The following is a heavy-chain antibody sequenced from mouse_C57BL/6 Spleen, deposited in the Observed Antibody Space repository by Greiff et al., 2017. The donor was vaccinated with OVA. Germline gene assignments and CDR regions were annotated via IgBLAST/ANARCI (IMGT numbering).Heavy chain of an antibody. CDR3: ARVPYGSSYDYFDY. CDR2: ISDGGSYT. J-gene: IGHJ2*01. D-gene: IGHD1-1*01. V-gene: IGHV5-4*01. CDR1: GFTFSSYA. Sequence: EVQRVESGGGLVKPGGSLKLSCAASGFTFSSYAMSWVRQTPEKRLEWVATISDGGSYTYYPDNVKGRFTISRDNAKNNLYLQMSHLKSEDTAMYYCARVPYGSSYDYFDYWGQGTTLTVSS.